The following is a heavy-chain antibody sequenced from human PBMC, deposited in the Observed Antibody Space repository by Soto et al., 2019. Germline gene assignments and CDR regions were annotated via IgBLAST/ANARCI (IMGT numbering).Heavy chain of an antibody. D-gene: IGHD6-13*01. CDR1: GITFRSYW. Sequence: HPGGSLRLSCAVSGITFRSYWMHWIRQAPGKGLVWVSHINSDASIINYADSVKGRFTISRDNARNTLYLQMNSLRVDDTAIYYCASDAAAGLKFWGQGTLVTVSS. CDR3: ASDAAAGLKF. CDR2: INSDASII. J-gene: IGHJ4*02. V-gene: IGHV3-74*01.